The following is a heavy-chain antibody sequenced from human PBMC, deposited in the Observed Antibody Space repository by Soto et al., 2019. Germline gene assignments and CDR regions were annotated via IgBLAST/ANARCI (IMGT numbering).Heavy chain of an antibody. CDR3: ANTWDYGSGSYSNPAFDY. CDR1: GFTLSNYA. Sequence: EVQLLESGGGLVQPVGSLRLSCAASGFTLSNYAMTWVRQAPGKVLEWVSGISGSSGSTYYADSVKGRFSISRDNSKNTLYLQMNSLRAEDTAVYFCANTWDYGSGSYSNPAFDYWGHGTLVAVSS. V-gene: IGHV3-23*01. J-gene: IGHJ4*01. D-gene: IGHD3-10*01. CDR2: ISGSSGST.